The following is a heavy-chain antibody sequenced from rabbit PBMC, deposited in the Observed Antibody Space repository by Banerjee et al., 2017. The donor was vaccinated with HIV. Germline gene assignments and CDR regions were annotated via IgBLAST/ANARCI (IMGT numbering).Heavy chain of an antibody. CDR2: IDSGSSGFT. Sequence: VESGGGLVKPGTSLTLTCKVSGFSFSSGYDMCWVHQAPGKGLEWIACIDSGSSGFTYFASWAKGRFTISKTSSTTVTLQMTSLTAADTATYFCARDTSSSFSSYGMDLWGPGTLVTVS. J-gene: IGHJ6*01. CDR3: ARDTSSSFSSYGMDL. V-gene: IGHV1S40*01. D-gene: IGHD1-1*01. CDR1: GFSFSSGYD.